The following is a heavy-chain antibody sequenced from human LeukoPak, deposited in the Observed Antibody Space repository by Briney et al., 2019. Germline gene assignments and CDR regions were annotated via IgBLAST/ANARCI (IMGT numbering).Heavy chain of an antibody. V-gene: IGHV4-39*01. D-gene: IGHD3-10*01. CDR3: ARHPGLGSESYHFDY. Sequence: SETLSLTCTVSGGSISSSSYYWGWIRQPPGKGLDWIGSIYYSGSTYYNPSLKSRVTISVDTSKNQFSLKLSSVTAADTAVYYCARHPGLGSESYHFDYWGQGTLVTVSS. J-gene: IGHJ4*02. CDR1: GGSISSSSYY. CDR2: IYYSGST.